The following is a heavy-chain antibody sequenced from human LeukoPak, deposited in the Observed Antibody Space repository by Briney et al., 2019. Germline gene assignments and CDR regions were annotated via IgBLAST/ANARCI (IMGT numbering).Heavy chain of an antibody. CDR3: ARDRPGIAVAGDAFDI. CDR2: IYNRGSNT. V-gene: IGHV4-59*01. Sequence: PSETLSLTCTVSGGSISSYYWSWIRQPPGKGLEWIGYIYNRGSNTNYNHSLKSRVTISVDMSKNQFSLKLRSVTAADTAVYFCARDRPGIAVAGDAFDIWGRGTMVTVSS. CDR1: GGSISSYY. D-gene: IGHD6-19*01. J-gene: IGHJ3*02.